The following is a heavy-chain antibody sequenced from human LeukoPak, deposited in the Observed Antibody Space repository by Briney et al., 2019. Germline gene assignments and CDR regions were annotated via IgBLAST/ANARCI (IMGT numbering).Heavy chain of an antibody. Sequence: ASETLSLTCAVYGGSFSGYYWSWIRQPPGKGLEWIGEINHSGSTNYNPSLKSRVTISVDTSKNQFSLKLSSVTAADTAVYYCASGGGYYDILTGYLTWGQGTLVTVSS. J-gene: IGHJ5*02. CDR2: INHSGST. CDR3: ASGGGYYDILTGYLT. V-gene: IGHV4-34*01. D-gene: IGHD3-9*01. CDR1: GGSFSGYY.